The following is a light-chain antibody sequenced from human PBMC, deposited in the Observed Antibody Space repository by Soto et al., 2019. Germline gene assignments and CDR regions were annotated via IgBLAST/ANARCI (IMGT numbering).Light chain of an antibody. CDR1: SSDVGSYNL. J-gene: IGLJ2*01. CDR2: EGS. CDR3: CSYAGSSTCHVV. V-gene: IGLV2-23*01. Sequence: QSALTQPASVSGSPGQSITISCTGTSSDVGSYNLVSWYQQHPGKAPKLMIYEGSKRPSGVSNRFSGSKSGNTASLTISGLQAEYEADYYCCSYAGSSTCHVVVGGGTKLTVL.